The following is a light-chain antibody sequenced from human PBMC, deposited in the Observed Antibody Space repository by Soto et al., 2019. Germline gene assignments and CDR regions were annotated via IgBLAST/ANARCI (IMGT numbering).Light chain of an antibody. J-gene: IGKJ5*01. V-gene: IGKV3-11*01. Sequence: VLTQSPATLSLSPGERATLSCRASQSFSSYLAWYQQKPGQAPRLLIYDASNRATGIPARFSGSGSGTDFTLTISSLEPEDFAVYYCQQRSNWLITFGQGTRMEIK. CDR2: DAS. CDR1: QSFSSY. CDR3: QQRSNWLIT.